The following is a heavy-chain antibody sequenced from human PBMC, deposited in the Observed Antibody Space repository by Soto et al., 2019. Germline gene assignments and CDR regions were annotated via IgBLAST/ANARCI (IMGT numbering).Heavy chain of an antibody. CDR3: ARDTTY. V-gene: IGHV1-69*02. J-gene: IGHJ4*02. Sequence: QVQLVQSGAEVKKPGSSVKVSCKAYGGTFGTYTISWVRQAPGQGLEWMGRIIPYLDITDYAQKFQGRFTIAADKSTTTAYMELNRLRSEDTAVYFCARDTTYWGQGTLVTVS. CDR1: GGTFGTYT. CDR2: IIPYLDIT. D-gene: IGHD5-18*01.